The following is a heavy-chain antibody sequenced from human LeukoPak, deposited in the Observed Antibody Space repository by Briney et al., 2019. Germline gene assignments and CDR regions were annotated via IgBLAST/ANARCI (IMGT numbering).Heavy chain of an antibody. CDR1: GFTFSNAW. V-gene: IGHV3-48*04. CDR3: ARDPSNPGDAFDI. Sequence: GGSLRLSCAASGFTFSNAWMNWVRQAPGKGLEWVSYISSSNSTIYYADSVKGRFTISRDNAKNSLYLQMNSLRAEDTAVYYCARDPSNPGDAFDIWGQGTMVTVSS. D-gene: IGHD3-10*01. J-gene: IGHJ3*02. CDR2: ISSSNSTI.